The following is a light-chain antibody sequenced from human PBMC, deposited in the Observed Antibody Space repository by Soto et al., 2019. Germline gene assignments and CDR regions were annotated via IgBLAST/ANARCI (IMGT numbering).Light chain of an antibody. V-gene: IGLV2-14*01. CDR2: EVS. CDR3: SSYTSSSTYV. J-gene: IGLJ1*01. CDR1: SSDVGSYNY. Sequence: VLTQPASVSGSPGQSITISCTGTSSDVGSYNYVSWYQQHPGKAPKLMIYEVSNRPSGVSNRFSGSKSGNTASLTISGLQAEDEADYYCSSYTSSSTYVFGTGTKVTVL.